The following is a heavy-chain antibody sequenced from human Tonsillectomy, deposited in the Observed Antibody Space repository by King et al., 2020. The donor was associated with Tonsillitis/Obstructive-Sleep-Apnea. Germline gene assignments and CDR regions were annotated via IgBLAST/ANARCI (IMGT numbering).Heavy chain of an antibody. CDR3: ARELPSVVIPAAIKGGFDY. Sequence: VQLVESGGGVVQPGRSLRLSCAASGFTFRSYAMHWVRQAPGKGLEWVAVISYDGSNKYYADSVKGRFTISRDNSKNTLYLQMNSLRAEDTAMYYCARELPSVVIPAAIKGGFDYWGQGPLVTVSS. J-gene: IGHJ4*02. V-gene: IGHV3-30*04. D-gene: IGHD2-2*02. CDR1: GFTFRSYA. CDR2: ISYDGSNK.